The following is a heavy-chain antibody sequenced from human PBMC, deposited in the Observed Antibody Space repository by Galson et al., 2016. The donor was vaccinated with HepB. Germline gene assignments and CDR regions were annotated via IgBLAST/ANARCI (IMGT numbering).Heavy chain of an antibody. D-gene: IGHD3-9*01. Sequence: SLRLSCAASGFTFSSYGIHWVRQAPGKGLEWVAVISYDGNNKYYADSVKGRVTISRDNSKNTLYLQMSSLRAEDTAVYYCAKKAHILTGPDAFDIWGQGTMVTVSS. CDR2: ISYDGNNK. V-gene: IGHV3-30*18. CDR1: GFTFSSYG. J-gene: IGHJ3*02. CDR3: AKKAHILTGPDAFDI.